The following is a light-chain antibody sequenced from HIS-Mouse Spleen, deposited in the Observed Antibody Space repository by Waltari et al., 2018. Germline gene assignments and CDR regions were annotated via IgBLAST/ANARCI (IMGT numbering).Light chain of an antibody. V-gene: IGKV1D-8*02. CDR3: QQYYSFPYT. CDR1: QGISRY. J-gene: IGKJ2*01. CDR2: AAS. Sequence: AIWMTQSPSLLSASTGDRVTISCRTSQGISRYLAGYQQKPGKAPELLIYAASTLQSGVPSRFSGSGSGTDFTLTISCLQSEDFATYYCQQYYSFPYTFGQGTKLEIK.